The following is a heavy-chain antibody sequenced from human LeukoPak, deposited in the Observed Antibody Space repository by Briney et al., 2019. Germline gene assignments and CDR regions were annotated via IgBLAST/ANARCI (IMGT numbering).Heavy chain of an antibody. Sequence: GSLRLSCAASGFTFSNYAMSWIRQPPGKGLEWIGEINHSGSTNYNPSLKSRVTISVDTSKNQFSLKLSSVTAADTAVYYCARKYYDILTGYYRGYNWFDPWGQGTLVTVSS. CDR3: ARKYYDILTGYYRGYNWFDP. CDR1: GFTFSNYA. V-gene: IGHV4-34*01. J-gene: IGHJ5*02. D-gene: IGHD3-9*01. CDR2: INHSGST.